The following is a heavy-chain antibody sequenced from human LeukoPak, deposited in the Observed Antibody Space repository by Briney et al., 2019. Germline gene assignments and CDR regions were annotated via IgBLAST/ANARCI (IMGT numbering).Heavy chain of an antibody. CDR1: GYTFTSYA. CDR2: INAGNGNT. D-gene: IGHD5-24*01. V-gene: IGHV1-3*01. Sequence: ASVKVSCKASGYTFTSYAMHWVRQAPGQRLEWMGWINAGNGNTKYSQKFQGRVTITRDTSASTAYMELSSLRSEDTAVYYCARDGALEVATIPDYWGQGTLVTVSS. CDR3: ARDGALEVATIPDY. J-gene: IGHJ4*02.